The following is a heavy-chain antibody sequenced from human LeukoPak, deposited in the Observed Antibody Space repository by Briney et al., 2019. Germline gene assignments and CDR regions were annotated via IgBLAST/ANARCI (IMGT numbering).Heavy chain of an antibody. V-gene: IGHV3-7*01. D-gene: IGHD1-26*01. Sequence: GGSLRLSCAASGVTFSDHWMTWVRQTPGKGLEWVAHINQDGSEKRFVDSVEGRFTISRDNDNNSMSLQMNKLRVEDTAVYYCARGATGTYWDWFDPWGQGTLVTVSS. CDR1: GVTFSDHW. CDR2: INQDGSEK. J-gene: IGHJ5*02. CDR3: ARGATGTYWDWFDP.